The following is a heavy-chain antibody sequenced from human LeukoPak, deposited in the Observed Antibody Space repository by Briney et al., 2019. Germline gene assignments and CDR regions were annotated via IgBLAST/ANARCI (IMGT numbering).Heavy chain of an antibody. V-gene: IGHV3-23*01. CDR3: AKDDAWLRFGE. CDR1: EFTFSSYG. CDR2: ISPSGDIT. Sequence: GGSLRLSCAASEFTFSSYGMNWVRQAPGKGLEWASGISPSGDITYYADSVKGRFTISRDNSKNTLYLEVISLTAEDTAVYYCAKDDAWLRFGEWSQGTLVTVSS. J-gene: IGHJ4*02. D-gene: IGHD3-10*01.